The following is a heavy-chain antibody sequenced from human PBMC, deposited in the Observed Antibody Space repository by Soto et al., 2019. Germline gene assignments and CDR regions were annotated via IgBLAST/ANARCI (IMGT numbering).Heavy chain of an antibody. CDR3: ARVIYYGMDV. J-gene: IGHJ6*02. CDR2: IYYSGST. V-gene: IGHV4-59*01. Sequence: TVSGGSISSYYWSWIRQPPGKGLEWIGYIYYSGSTNYNPSLKSRVTISVDTSKNQFSLKLSSVTAADTAVYYCARVIYYGMDVWGQGTTVTVSS. CDR1: GGSISSYY.